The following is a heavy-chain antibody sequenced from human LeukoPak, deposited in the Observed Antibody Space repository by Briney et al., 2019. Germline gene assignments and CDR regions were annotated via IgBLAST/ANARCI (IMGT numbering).Heavy chain of an antibody. CDR2: INHSGST. Sequence: SETLSLTCTVSGVSINSHYWSWIRQPPGKGLEWIGEINHSGSTNYNPSLKSRVTISVDTSKNQFSLKLSSVTAADTAVYYCARVEGVVPAATFDYWGQGTLVTVSS. CDR1: GVSINSHY. J-gene: IGHJ4*02. CDR3: ARVEGVVPAATFDY. V-gene: IGHV4-34*01. D-gene: IGHD2-2*01.